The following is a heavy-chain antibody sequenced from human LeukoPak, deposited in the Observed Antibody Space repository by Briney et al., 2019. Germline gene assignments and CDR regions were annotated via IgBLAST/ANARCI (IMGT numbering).Heavy chain of an antibody. J-gene: IGHJ4*02. CDR1: VGSISSSSYY. Sequence: SETLSLTCTVSVGSISSSSYYWGWIRQPPGKGLEWIGSIYYSGSTYYNPSLKGRVTISVDTSKNQFSLKLSSVTAADTAVYYCARPPADYYDSSGYRWGQGTLVTVSS. D-gene: IGHD3-22*01. CDR3: ARPPADYYDSSGYR. V-gene: IGHV4-39*01. CDR2: IYYSGST.